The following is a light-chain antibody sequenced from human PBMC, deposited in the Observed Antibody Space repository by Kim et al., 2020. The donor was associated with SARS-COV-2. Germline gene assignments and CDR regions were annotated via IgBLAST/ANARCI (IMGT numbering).Light chain of an antibody. CDR2: AAS. CDR3: QHSFSAPYT. Sequence: DIQMTRSPSSLSASVGDRVSITCRASQSIATYLHWYQHQPGKAPKLLIYAASSLRSGVPSRFGGSGSGTHFTLTISSLQPEDVATYYCQHSFSAPYTFGQGTKLEI. CDR1: QSIATY. J-gene: IGKJ2*01. V-gene: IGKV1-39*01.